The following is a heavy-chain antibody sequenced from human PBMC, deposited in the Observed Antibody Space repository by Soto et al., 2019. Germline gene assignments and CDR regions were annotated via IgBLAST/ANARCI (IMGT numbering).Heavy chain of an antibody. J-gene: IGHJ6*03. V-gene: IGHV3-23*01. CDR1: GFTFSSYA. CDR2: ISGSGGST. D-gene: IGHD1-26*01. Sequence: PGGSLRLSCGASGFTFSSYAMSWVRQAPGEGLEWVSAISGSGGSTYYADSVKGRFTISRDNSKNTLYLQMNSLRAEDTAVYYCAKVHESAMERLYYYYYYMDVWGKGTTVTVSS. CDR3: AKVHESAMERLYYYYYYMDV.